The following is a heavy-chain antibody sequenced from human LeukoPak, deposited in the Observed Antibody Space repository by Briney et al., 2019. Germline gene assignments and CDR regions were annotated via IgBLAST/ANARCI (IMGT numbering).Heavy chain of an antibody. J-gene: IGHJ4*02. Sequence: SETLSLTCTVSGGSISSSSYYWGWIRQPPGKGLEWIGYIYYSGSTNYNPSLKSRVTISVDTSKNQFSLKLSSVTAADTAVYYCASSFWDGYNRVDYWGQGTLVTVSS. CDR3: ASSFWDGYNRVDY. CDR1: GGSISSSSYY. D-gene: IGHD5-24*01. V-gene: IGHV4-61*05. CDR2: IYYSGST.